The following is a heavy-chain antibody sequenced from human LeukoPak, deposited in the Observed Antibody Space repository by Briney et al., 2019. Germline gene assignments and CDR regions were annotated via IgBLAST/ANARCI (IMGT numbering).Heavy chain of an antibody. Sequence: ASVKVSCKASGYTFTGYYMHWVRQAPGQGLEWMGWINPNSGGTNYAQKFQGRVTMTRDTSISTAYMELSRLRSDDTAVYYCARDLDYYDSSGYGSNAFDIWGQGTMVTVSS. V-gene: IGHV1-2*02. D-gene: IGHD3-22*01. CDR3: ARDLDYYDSSGYGSNAFDI. CDR2: INPNSGGT. CDR1: GYTFTGYY. J-gene: IGHJ3*02.